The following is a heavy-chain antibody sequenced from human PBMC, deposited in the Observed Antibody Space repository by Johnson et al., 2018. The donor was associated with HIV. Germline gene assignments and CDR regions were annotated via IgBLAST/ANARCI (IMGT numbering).Heavy chain of an antibody. CDR3: AKASHYDSMGNPSDAFDI. CDR2: ISYDGSNK. D-gene: IGHD3-22*01. Sequence: QVQLVESGGGVVQPGTSLRLACAASGFTFSSFAMHWVRQAPGKGLEWVAFISYDGSNKYYADSVKGRFTISRDNSKNTLYLQMKTLRAEDTAVYYCAKASHYDSMGNPSDAFDIWGQGTMVTVSS. V-gene: IGHV3-30-3*01. CDR1: GFTFSSFA. J-gene: IGHJ3*02.